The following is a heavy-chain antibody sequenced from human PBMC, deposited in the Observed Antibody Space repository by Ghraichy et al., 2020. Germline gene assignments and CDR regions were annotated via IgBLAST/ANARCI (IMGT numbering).Heavy chain of an antibody. CDR2: IDQDGSEK. Sequence: GESLNISCAASGFTFSSYWMSWVRQAPGKGLEWVANIDQDGSEKYYVDSVKGRFTISRDNARNSLYLQMNSLRAEDTAVYYCARDRRAVTGTRFDFDCWGQGTLVTVS. CDR3: ARDRRAVTGTRFDFDC. D-gene: IGHD6-19*01. V-gene: IGHV3-7*03. CDR1: GFTFSSYW. J-gene: IGHJ4*02.